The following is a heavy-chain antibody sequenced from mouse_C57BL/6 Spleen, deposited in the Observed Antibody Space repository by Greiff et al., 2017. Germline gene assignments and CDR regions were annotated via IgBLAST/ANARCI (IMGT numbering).Heavy chain of an antibody. D-gene: IGHD1-1*01. CDR1: GYTFTSYW. CDR2: IDPSDSYT. Sequence: VQLQQPGAELVKPGASVKLSCKASGYTFTSYWMQWVKQRPGQGLEWIGEIDPSDSYTNYNQKFKGKATLTVDTSSSTAYMQLSSLTSEDSVVYYGARDGRDGSRAFGDWGQGTLVTVSA. J-gene: IGHJ3*01. V-gene: IGHV1-50*01. CDR3: ARDGRDGSRAFGD.